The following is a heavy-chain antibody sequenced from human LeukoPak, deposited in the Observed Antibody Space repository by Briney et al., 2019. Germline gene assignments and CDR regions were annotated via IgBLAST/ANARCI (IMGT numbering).Heavy chain of an antibody. V-gene: IGHV3-74*01. Sequence: GGSLRLSCAASGFTLSDYWMQWVRHAPGKGLVWVSRINNDGSSTIYADSVRGRFTISRDNAKNSLYLQMNSLRAEDMASYYCAKGGYDSSGYYGLPYYFDYWVQGTLVTVSS. CDR3: AKGGYDSSGYYGLPYYFDY. J-gene: IGHJ4*02. CDR1: GFTLSDYW. CDR2: INNDGSST. D-gene: IGHD3-22*01.